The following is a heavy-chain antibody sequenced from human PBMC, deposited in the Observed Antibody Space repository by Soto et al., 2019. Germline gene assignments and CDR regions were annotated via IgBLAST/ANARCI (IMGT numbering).Heavy chain of an antibody. V-gene: IGHV3-30-3*01. CDR3: ARAPPGIAARPQYYFDY. D-gene: IGHD6-6*01. CDR1: GFTFSSYA. J-gene: IGHJ4*02. Sequence: GSLRLSCAASGFTFSSYAMHWVRQAPGKGLEWVAVISYDGSNKYYADSVTGRFTISRDNSKNTLYLQMNSLRAEDTAVYYCARAPPGIAARPQYYFDYWGQGTLVTVSS. CDR2: ISYDGSNK.